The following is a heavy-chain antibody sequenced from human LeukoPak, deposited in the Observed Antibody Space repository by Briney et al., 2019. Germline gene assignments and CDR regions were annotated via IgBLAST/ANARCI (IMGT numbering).Heavy chain of an antibody. D-gene: IGHD3-16*02. CDR3: ARAVYDYIWGSYRFDY. J-gene: IGHJ4*02. V-gene: IGHV4-31*03. Sequence: SETLSLTCTVSGGSISSGGYYWSWIRQHPGKGLEWLGFIYYSGSTYYNPSLKSRVTFSVDTSKNQFSLKLSSVNAADTAVYYCARAVYDYIWGSYRFDYWGQGTLVTVSS. CDR2: IYYSGST. CDR1: GGSISSGGYY.